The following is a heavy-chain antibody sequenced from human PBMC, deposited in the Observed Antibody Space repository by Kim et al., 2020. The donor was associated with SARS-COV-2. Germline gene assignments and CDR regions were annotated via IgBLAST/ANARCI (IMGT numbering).Heavy chain of an antibody. D-gene: IGHD2-2*02. Sequence: SETLSLTCTVSGGSISSYYWSWIRQPPGKGLEWIGYIYYSGSTNYNPSLKSRVTISVDTSKNQFSLKLSSVTAADTAVYYCAVWDCSSTSCYTPSEYYFDYWGQGTLVTVSS. CDR3: AVWDCSSTSCYTPSEYYFDY. CDR2: IYYSGST. J-gene: IGHJ4*02. V-gene: IGHV4-59*01. CDR1: GGSISSYY.